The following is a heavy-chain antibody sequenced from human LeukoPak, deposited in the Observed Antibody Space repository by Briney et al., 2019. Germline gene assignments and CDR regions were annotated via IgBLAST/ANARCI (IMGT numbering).Heavy chain of an antibody. D-gene: IGHD3-22*01. CDR1: GFTFDDYA. CDR2: ISDSGGRT. CDR3: AKRGVVIRVILVGFHKEAYYFDS. J-gene: IGHJ4*02. Sequence: PGRSLRLSCAASGFTFDDYAMHWVRQAPGKGLEWVAGISDSGGRTNYADSVKGRFTISRDNPKNTLYLQMNSLRAEDTAVCFCAKRGVVIRVILVGFHKEAYYFDSWGQGALVTVSS. V-gene: IGHV3-23*01.